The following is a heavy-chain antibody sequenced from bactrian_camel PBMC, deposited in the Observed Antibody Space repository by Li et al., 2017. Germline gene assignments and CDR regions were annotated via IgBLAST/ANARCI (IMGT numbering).Heavy chain of an antibody. D-gene: IGHD1*01. CDR1: GFDFSTHW. V-gene: IGHV3S25*01. Sequence: QLVESGGGLVRPGGSLTLSCVASGFDFSTHWMYWVRQAPGQEIEAVAYISSGGDVTYYPDSFRGRFTISHDNAKDSVDLQMNSLKPDDTAVYYCAATGQMLSVAGCRTQGTQVTVS. CDR2: ISSGGDVT. J-gene: IGHJ4*01.